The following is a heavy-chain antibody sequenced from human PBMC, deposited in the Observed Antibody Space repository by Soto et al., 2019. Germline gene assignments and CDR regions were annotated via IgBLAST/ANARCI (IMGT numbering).Heavy chain of an antibody. Sequence: SETLSLTCAVYGGSFSGYYWSWIRQPPGKGLEWIGEINHSGSTNYNPSLKSRVTISVDTSKNQFSLKLSSVTAADTAVYYCAREALFYCSSTSCYLSYYMDVWGKGTTVTVSS. J-gene: IGHJ6*03. CDR2: INHSGST. D-gene: IGHD2-2*01. CDR1: GGSFSGYY. V-gene: IGHV4-34*01. CDR3: AREALFYCSSTSCYLSYYMDV.